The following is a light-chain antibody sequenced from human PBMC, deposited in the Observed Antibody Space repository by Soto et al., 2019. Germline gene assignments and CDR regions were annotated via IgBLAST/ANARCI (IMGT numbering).Light chain of an antibody. Sequence: EIVLTQSPATLSLSPGERATLSCRASQSVSSYLAWYQQKPGQAPRLLIYDASNRATGIPARFSGSGSGTEFTLTISSLEPDDFAVYYCQQRSNWPPIFGQRTKLEIK. CDR2: DAS. J-gene: IGKJ2*01. CDR3: QQRSNWPPI. V-gene: IGKV3-11*01. CDR1: QSVSSY.